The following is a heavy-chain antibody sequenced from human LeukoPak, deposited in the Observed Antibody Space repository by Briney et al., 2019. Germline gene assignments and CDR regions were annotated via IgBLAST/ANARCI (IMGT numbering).Heavy chain of an antibody. Sequence: GGSLRLSCAASGFTFSNAWMSWVRQAPGKGLEWVGRIKSKTDGGTTDYAAPVKGRFTISRDDSKNTLYLQMNSLKTEDTAVYYCTTDCTVTRSYDYWGQGTLVTVSS. J-gene: IGHJ4*02. CDR3: TTDCTVTRSYDY. V-gene: IGHV3-15*01. CDR2: IKSKTDGGTT. CDR1: GFTFSNAW. D-gene: IGHD4-11*01.